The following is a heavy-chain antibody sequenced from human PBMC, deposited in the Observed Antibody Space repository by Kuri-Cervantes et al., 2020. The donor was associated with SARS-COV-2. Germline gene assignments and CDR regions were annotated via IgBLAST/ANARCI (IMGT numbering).Heavy chain of an antibody. J-gene: IGHJ4*02. CDR2: ISYDGSNK. V-gene: IGHV3-30-3*01. CDR1: GFTFSSYA. CDR3: AREGIAGPFDY. Sequence: GGSLRLSCAASGFTFSSYAMHWVRHAPGKGLEWVAVISYDGSNKYYADSVKGRFTISRDNSKNTLYLQMNSLRAEDTAVYYCAREGIAGPFDYWGQGTLVTVSS. D-gene: IGHD6-13*01.